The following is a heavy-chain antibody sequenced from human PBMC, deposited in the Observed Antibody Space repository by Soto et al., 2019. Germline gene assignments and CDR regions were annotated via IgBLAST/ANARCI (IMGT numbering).Heavy chain of an antibody. CDR1: GFTFGDYA. Sequence: GGSLRLSCTASGFTFGDYAMSWFRQAPGKGLEWVGFIRSKAYGGTTEYAASVKGRFTISRDDSKSIAYLQMNSLKTEDTAVYYCTRDASPQLRYFDWLLSGTDYWGQGTLVTVSS. CDR3: TRDASPQLRYFDWLLSGTDY. V-gene: IGHV3-49*03. CDR2: IRSKAYGGTT. D-gene: IGHD3-9*01. J-gene: IGHJ4*02.